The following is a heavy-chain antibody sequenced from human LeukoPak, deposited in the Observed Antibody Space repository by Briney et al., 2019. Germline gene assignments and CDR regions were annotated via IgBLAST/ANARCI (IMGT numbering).Heavy chain of an antibody. CDR3: VGAAGNYYFDY. V-gene: IGHV4-39*01. CDR2: IYYSGST. Sequence: SETLSLTCTVSGGSISSSSYYWGWIRQPPGKGLEWIGSIYYSGSTYYNPSLKSRVTISVDTSKNQFSLKLSSVTAADTAVYYCVGAAGNYYFDYWGQGTLVTVSS. J-gene: IGHJ4*02. D-gene: IGHD6-13*01. CDR1: GGSISSSSYY.